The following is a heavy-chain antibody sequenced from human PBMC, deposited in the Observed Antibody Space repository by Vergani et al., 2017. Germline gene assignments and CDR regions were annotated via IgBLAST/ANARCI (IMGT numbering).Heavy chain of an antibody. Sequence: QVQLQESGPGLVKPSETLTLTCDVSDSSIMTNPYWGWFRQSPGKGLEWIGCIHHSGDTHYNSSLKSRVSISIVSSSKFSLSLTSVNSADTAIYYWARHRGSGGVFPASYFYGMDVWGHGTTVTVSS. J-gene: IGHJ6*02. CDR1: DSSIMTNPY. V-gene: IGHV4-38-2*01. CDR3: ARHRGSGGVFPASYFYGMDV. CDR2: IHHSGDT. D-gene: IGHD3-10*01.